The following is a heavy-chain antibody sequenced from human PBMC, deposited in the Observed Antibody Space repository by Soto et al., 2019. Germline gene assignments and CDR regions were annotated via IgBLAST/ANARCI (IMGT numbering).Heavy chain of an antibody. CDR2: INHSGST. CDR3: ARVWAYSGYEQLYSYYYMDV. J-gene: IGHJ6*03. CDR1: GGSFSGYY. Sequence: SETLSLTCAVYGGSFSGYYWSWIRQPPGKGLEWIGEINHSGSTNYNPSLKSRVTISVDTSKNQFSLKLSSVTAADTAVYYCARVWAYSGYEQLYSYYYMDVWGKGTTVTVSS. V-gene: IGHV4-34*01. D-gene: IGHD5-12*01.